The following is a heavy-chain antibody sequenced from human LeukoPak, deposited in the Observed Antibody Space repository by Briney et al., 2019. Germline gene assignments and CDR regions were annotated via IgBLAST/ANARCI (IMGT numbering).Heavy chain of an antibody. CDR1: GYTLTGYY. Sequence: ASVKVSCKASGYTLTGYYMHRVRQAHGQGLEWMGWINPNSGGTNYAQKFQGRVTMTRDTSISTAYMELSSLRSEDTAVYYCARGDGEAASLWENWFDPWGQGTLVTVSS. V-gene: IGHV1-2*02. J-gene: IGHJ5*02. CDR3: ARGDGEAASLWENWFDP. CDR2: INPNSGGT. D-gene: IGHD6-13*01.